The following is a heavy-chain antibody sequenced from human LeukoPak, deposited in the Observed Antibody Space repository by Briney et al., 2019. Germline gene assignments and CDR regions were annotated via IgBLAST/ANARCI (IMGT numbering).Heavy chain of an antibody. CDR2: IWYDGSNK. Sequence: PGRSLRLSCAASGFTFSNYDMHWVRQAPGKGLEWVALIWYDGSNKYYADSVKGRFTISRDNSKNTLYLQMNSLRAEDTAVYYCARDFSGSWGVSYWGQGTLVTVSS. D-gene: IGHD1-26*01. CDR1: GFTFSNYD. CDR3: ARDFSGSWGVSY. V-gene: IGHV3-33*08. J-gene: IGHJ4*02.